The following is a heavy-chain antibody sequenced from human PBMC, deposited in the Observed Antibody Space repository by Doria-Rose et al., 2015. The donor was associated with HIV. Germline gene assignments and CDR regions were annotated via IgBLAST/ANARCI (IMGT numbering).Heavy chain of an antibody. CDR1: GVSLSSPGMG. V-gene: IGHV2-26*01. CDR2: IFSDDER. J-gene: IGHJ4*02. D-gene: IGHD6-13*01. CDR3: ARIKSSRWYHKYYFDF. Sequence: QESGPVLVKPTETLTLTCTVSGVSLSSPGMGVSWIRQPPGKALEWLANIFSDDERSNNTSLKIILTIARGSSKSQVVLTMTDMDPVDTATYYCARIKSSRWYHKYYFDFWGQGTLVIVSA.